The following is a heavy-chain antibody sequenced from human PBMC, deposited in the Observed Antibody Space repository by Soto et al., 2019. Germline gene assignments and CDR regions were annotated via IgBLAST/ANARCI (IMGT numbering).Heavy chain of an antibody. Sequence: PLGSLRLSCAASGFTFSSYAMSWVRQAPGKGLEWVSAISGSGGSTYYADSVKGRFTISRDNSKNTLYLQMNSLRAEDTAVYYCAKGARVFIWSGSIYSGQGTLVTVSS. CDR1: GFTFSSYA. CDR3: AKGARVFIWSGSIY. V-gene: IGHV3-23*01. J-gene: IGHJ4*02. CDR2: ISGSGGST. D-gene: IGHD3-3*01.